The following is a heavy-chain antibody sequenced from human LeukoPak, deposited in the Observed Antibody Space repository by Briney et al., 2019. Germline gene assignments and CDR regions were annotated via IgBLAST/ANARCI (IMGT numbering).Heavy chain of an antibody. V-gene: IGHV3-21*01. CDR3: ARDGGIAVAGPVAFDY. D-gene: IGHD6-19*01. Sequence: GGSLRLSCAASGFTFSSFSMKWVGQAPGKGLEWVSSISSSSSYIYYADSVKGRFTISRDNAKNSLYLQMNSLRAEDTAVYYCARDGGIAVAGPVAFDYWGQGTPVTVSS. CDR1: GFTFSSFS. CDR2: ISSSSSYI. J-gene: IGHJ4*02.